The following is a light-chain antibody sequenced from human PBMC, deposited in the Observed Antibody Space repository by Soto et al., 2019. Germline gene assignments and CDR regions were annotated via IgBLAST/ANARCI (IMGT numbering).Light chain of an antibody. V-gene: IGKV1-39*01. CDR3: QQRYSTTIT. CDR2: AAS. J-gene: IGKJ5*01. Sequence: DIQKTHPLPSLSASVGDKVTITCPASQSTSSYLNWYHKKPGKDPKILIYAASSLQSGVPSRFSGSGSETDFNLTISSLQTEDFATYECQQRYSTTITFGQGTRVEIK. CDR1: QSTSSY.